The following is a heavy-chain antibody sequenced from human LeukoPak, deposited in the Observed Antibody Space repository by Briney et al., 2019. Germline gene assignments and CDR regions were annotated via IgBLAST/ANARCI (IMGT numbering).Heavy chain of an antibody. V-gene: IGHV4-39*07. CDR2: FYYSGST. D-gene: IGHD6-13*01. CDR1: GGSISSYY. J-gene: IGHJ4*02. CDR3: ARDSYSSSWHPSYYFDY. Sequence: SQTLSLTCTVSGGSISSYYWGWIRQPPGKGLEWIGSFYYSGSTYYNPSLKSRVTISVDTSKNQFSLKLSSVTAADTAVYYCARDSYSSSWHPSYYFDYWGQGTLVTASS.